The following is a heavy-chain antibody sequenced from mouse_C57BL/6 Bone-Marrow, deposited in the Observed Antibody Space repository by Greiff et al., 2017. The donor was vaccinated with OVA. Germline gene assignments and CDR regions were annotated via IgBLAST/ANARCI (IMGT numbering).Heavy chain of an antibody. CDR1: GFTFSSYT. CDR2: ISGGGGNT. V-gene: IGHV5-9*01. CDR3: ARQGSAWFAY. D-gene: IGHD3-1*01. Sequence: EVKLMESGGGLVKPGGSLKLSCAASGFTFSSYTMSWVRQTPEKRLEWVATISGGGGNTYYPDSVKGRFTISRDNAKNTLYLQLSSLRSEDTALDYCARQGSAWFAYWGQGTLVTVSA. J-gene: IGHJ3*01.